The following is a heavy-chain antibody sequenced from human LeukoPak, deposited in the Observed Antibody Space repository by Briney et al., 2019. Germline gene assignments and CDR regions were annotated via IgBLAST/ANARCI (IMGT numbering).Heavy chain of an antibody. CDR3: ARAERITIFGVVPLVWFDP. V-gene: IGHV1-18*01. CDR2: ISAYNGNT. J-gene: IGHJ5*02. Sequence: ASVKVSCKASGYTFTSYGISWVRQAPGQGLEWMGWISAYNGNTNYAQKLQGRVTMTTDTSTSTAYMELRSLRSDDTAVYYCARAERITIFGVVPLVWFDPWGQGTLVTVSS. CDR1: GYTFTSYG. D-gene: IGHD3-3*01.